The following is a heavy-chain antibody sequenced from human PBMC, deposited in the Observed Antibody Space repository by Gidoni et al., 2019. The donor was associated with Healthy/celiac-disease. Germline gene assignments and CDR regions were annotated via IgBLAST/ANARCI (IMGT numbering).Heavy chain of an antibody. CDR1: GFTFSSYS. CDR2: INSSSSTI. Sequence: EVQLVESGGGLVQPGGSLRLSCAASGFTFSSYSMNWVRQASGKGLEWVSYINSSSSTIYYAVSVKGRFIITIDNAKNSLYLQMNSMRAEDTAVYYCARVIVVVLNERDSWGQGTRVTVSS. J-gene: IGHJ4*02. V-gene: IGHV3-48*04. D-gene: IGHD3-22*01. CDR3: ARVIVVVLNERDS.